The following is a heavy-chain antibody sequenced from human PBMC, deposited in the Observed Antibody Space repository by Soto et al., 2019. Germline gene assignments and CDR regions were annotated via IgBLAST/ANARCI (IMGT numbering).Heavy chain of an antibody. CDR2: IYWDDDK. CDR3: AHLDIVVVPPAMADY. D-gene: IGHD2-2*03. Sequence: QITLKESGPPLVKPTQTLTLTCTFSGFSLSTNGVAVGWIRQPPGKALEWLALIYWDDDKRYSPSLESRLTITKDTSKHPVVFTVANMDPVDTATYYCAHLDIVVVPPAMADYWGQGTLVPASS. V-gene: IGHV2-5*02. J-gene: IGHJ4*02. CDR1: GFSLSTNGVA.